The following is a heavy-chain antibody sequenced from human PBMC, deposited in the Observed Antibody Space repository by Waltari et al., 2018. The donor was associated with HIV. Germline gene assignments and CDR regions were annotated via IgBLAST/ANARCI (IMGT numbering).Heavy chain of an antibody. J-gene: IGHJ4*02. CDR2: ISWNSGNI. CDR1: GFTFDDYA. V-gene: IGHV3-9*01. Sequence: EVQLVESGGGLVQPGRSLRLSCAASGFTFDDYAMHWVRQAPGKGLEWVSGISWNSGNIEYADSVKGRFTISRDNARNSLSLQMHSLRAEDTALYYCAKDIRSSRWYFDYWGQGVLVTVSS. CDR3: AKDIRSSRWYFDY. D-gene: IGHD6-13*01.